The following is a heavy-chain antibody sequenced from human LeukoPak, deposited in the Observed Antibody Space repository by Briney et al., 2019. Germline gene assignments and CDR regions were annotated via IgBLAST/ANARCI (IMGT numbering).Heavy chain of an antibody. V-gene: IGHV1-8*01. J-gene: IGHJ4*02. D-gene: IGHD6-19*01. CDR2: MNPNNGNA. CDR1: GYTFTNYD. CDR3: ARALSGCVLCFDY. Sequence: VASVKVSCKASGYTFTNYDIKWVRQAAGQGLEWLGWMNPNNGNAGYAQKFQGRVTMTRSTSISTAYMELSSLTSEDTAVYYCARALSGCVLCFDYWGQGTMVTVSS.